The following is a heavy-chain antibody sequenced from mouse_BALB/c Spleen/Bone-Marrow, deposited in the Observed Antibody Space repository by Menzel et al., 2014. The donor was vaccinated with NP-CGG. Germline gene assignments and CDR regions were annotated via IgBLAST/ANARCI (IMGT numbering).Heavy chain of an antibody. CDR2: IRSKSNNYAT. CDR1: GFTFNTYA. CDR3: VRHGYFGNYYYALDY. D-gene: IGHD2-1*01. V-gene: IGHV10-1*02. Sequence: VQLQQSGGGLVQPTGSLKLSCAASGFTFNTYAMNWVRQAPGKGLEWVARIRSKSNNYATYYADSVKDRFTISRDDSQNMLYLQMNNLKTEDTAMYYCVRHGYFGNYYYALDYWGQGASVTVSS. J-gene: IGHJ4*01.